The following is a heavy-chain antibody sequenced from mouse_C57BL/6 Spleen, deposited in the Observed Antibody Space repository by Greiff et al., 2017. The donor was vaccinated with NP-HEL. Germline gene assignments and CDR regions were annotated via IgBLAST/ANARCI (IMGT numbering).Heavy chain of an antibody. CDR2: IYPGDGDT. J-gene: IGHJ2*01. V-gene: IGHV1-82*01. CDR1: GYAFSSSW. Sequence: QVQLQQSGPELVKPGASVTISCKASGYAFSSSWMNWLKQRPGTGLEWIGRIYPGDGDTNYNGKFKGKATLTADKSSSTAYMQLSSLTSEDSAVYFCAREDDYDDGFDYWGQGTTLTVSS. CDR3: AREDDYDDGFDY. D-gene: IGHD2-4*01.